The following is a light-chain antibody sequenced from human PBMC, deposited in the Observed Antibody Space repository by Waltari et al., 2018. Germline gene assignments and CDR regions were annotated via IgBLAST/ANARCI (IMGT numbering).Light chain of an antibody. CDR1: QSVSSSY. Sequence: EIVLTQSPGTLSLSPGERATLSCRASQSVSSSYLAWYQQKPGQAPRLLIYDASSRATGLPDKFSGSGSGTVFTLTISRLEPEDFAIYFCQQYGSSPFTFGPGTKVDIK. CDR3: QQYGSSPFT. J-gene: IGKJ3*01. V-gene: IGKV3-20*01. CDR2: DAS.